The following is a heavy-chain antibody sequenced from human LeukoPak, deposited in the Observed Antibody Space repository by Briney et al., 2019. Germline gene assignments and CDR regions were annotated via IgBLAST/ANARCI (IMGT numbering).Heavy chain of an antibody. Sequence: PSETLSLTCTVSGGSISSSSYYWGWIRPPPGKGLEWIGSIYYSGSTYYKPSLKSRVTISVDTSKNQFSLKLSSVTAADTAVYYCASYVVVVAATGYWGQGTLVTVSS. D-gene: IGHD2-15*01. J-gene: IGHJ4*02. CDR2: IYYSGST. CDR3: ASYVVVVAATGY. CDR1: GGSISSSSYY. V-gene: IGHV4-39*01.